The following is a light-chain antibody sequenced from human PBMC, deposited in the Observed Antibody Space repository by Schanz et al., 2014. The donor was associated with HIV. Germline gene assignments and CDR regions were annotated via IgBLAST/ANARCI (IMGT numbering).Light chain of an antibody. CDR3: QQFAGSPWT. J-gene: IGKJ1*01. CDR2: ATS. Sequence: EIVLTQSPGRLSLSPGERATLSCRASQSVGGSQLAWFQLKRGQPPRLLIYATSFRAVGIPDRFSGSGSETDFTLTISGLEPEDFAVYFCQQFAGSPWTFGQGTKVEIK. CDR1: QSVGGSQ. V-gene: IGKV3-20*01.